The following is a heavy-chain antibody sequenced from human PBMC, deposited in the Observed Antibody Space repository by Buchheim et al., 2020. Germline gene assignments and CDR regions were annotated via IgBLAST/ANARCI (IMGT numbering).Heavy chain of an antibody. V-gene: IGHV4-31*03. J-gene: IGHJ4*02. D-gene: IGHD3-10*01. Sequence: QVQLQESGPGLVKPSQTLSLTCTVFGGSISSGGYYWSWIRQPPGKGLEWIGYIYYSGSTYYNPCRTGRVTISVDTSKHQFSLKLSSVTAADTAVYYCARDTMGVTDYWGQGTL. CDR3: ARDTMGVTDY. CDR2: IYYSGST. CDR1: GGSISSGGYY.